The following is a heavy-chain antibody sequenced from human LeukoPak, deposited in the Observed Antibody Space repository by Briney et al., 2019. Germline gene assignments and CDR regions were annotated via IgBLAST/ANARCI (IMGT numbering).Heavy chain of an antibody. CDR1: GGSLSSYY. CDR2: IYTSGSN. Sequence: SETLSLTCTVSGGSLSSYYWSWIRPPAAKGLEWIGRIYTSGSNNYNPSLKSRVTMSVDTSKNQFSLKLSSVTAADTAVYYCARSAPSYYDFWSGYYVYYYYYYMDVWGKGTTVTVSS. D-gene: IGHD3-3*01. V-gene: IGHV4-4*07. J-gene: IGHJ6*03. CDR3: ARSAPSYYDFWSGYYVYYYYYYMDV.